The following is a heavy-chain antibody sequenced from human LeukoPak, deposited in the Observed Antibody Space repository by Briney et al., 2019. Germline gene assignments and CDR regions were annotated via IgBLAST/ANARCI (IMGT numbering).Heavy chain of an antibody. CDR2: IYTSGST. CDR3: ARAGYCSSTSCYTGGYYFDY. J-gene: IGHJ4*02. V-gene: IGHV4-61*02. Sequence: SQTLSLTCTVSGGSISSGSYYWSWLRQPAGKGLEWIGRIYTSGSTNYNPSLKSRVTISVDTSKNQFSQKLSSVTAADTAVYYCARAGYCSSTSCYTGGYYFDYWGQGTLVTVSS. D-gene: IGHD2-2*02. CDR1: GGSISSGSYY.